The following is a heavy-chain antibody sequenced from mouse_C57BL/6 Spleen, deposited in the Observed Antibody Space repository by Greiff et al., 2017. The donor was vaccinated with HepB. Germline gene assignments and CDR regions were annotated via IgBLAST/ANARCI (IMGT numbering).Heavy chain of an antibody. J-gene: IGHJ2*01. D-gene: IGHD2-4*01. CDR2: INPNYGTT. Sequence: VQLKESGPELVKPGASVKISCKASGYSFTDYNMNWVKQSNGKSLEWIGVINPNYGTTSYNQKFKGKATLNVDQSSSTAYMRLNILTSEDSAVYDCAAVSYDYDVPFDYWGQGTTLTFSS. V-gene: IGHV1-39*01. CDR1: GYSFTDYN. CDR3: AAVSYDYDVPFDY.